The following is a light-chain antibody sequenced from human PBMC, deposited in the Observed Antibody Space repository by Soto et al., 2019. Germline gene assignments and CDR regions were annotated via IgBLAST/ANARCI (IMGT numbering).Light chain of an antibody. Sequence: EIVWTKSPYILYLSPGERATLSCRARQTINNTSVAWYRQWPGQAPNLLISGASGWGIGIPDRFSASGSGPDFTLTITVVKPDYCAVYYCQQYSDRAYTFGQGTMLDIK. CDR2: GAS. CDR1: QTINNTS. J-gene: IGKJ2*01. CDR3: QQYSDRAYT. V-gene: IGKV3-20*01.